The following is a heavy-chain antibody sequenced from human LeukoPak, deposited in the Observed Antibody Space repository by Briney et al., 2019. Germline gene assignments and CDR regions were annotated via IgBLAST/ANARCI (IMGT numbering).Heavy chain of an antibody. J-gene: IGHJ3*02. CDR2: INHSGST. Sequence: SETLSLTCTVSGGSISSYYWSWIRQPPGKGLEWIGEINHSGSTNYNPSLKSRVTISVDTSKNQFSLKLSSVTAADTAVYYCARYIAVAGRVDIWGQGTMVTVSS. V-gene: IGHV4-34*01. D-gene: IGHD6-19*01. CDR1: GGSISSYY. CDR3: ARYIAVAGRVDI.